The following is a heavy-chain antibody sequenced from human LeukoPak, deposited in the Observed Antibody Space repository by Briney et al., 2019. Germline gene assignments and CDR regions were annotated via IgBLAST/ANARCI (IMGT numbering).Heavy chain of an antibody. J-gene: IGHJ4*02. V-gene: IGHV4-39*01. D-gene: IGHD3-3*01. CDR1: GGSFSSYY. CDR3: ARHRPYDFLDY. Sequence: SDTLSLTCAVYGGSFSSYYWGWIRQPPGQGLEWIGSIYYSGSTYYNPSLKSRVTISVDTSKNQFSLKLSSVTTADTAVYYCARHRPYDFLDYWGQGTLVTVSS. CDR2: IYYSGST.